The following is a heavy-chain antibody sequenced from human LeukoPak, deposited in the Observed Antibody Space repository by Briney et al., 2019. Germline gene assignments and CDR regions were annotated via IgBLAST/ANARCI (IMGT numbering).Heavy chain of an antibody. D-gene: IGHD2-15*01. CDR2: ISYDGSNK. CDR1: GFTFSTYG. Sequence: PGGSLRLSCVASGFTFSTYGMHWVRQAPGKGLEWVAVISYDGSNKYYADSVKGRFTISRDNSKDTVYLQMNSLRAEDTAVYYCAREVHKLSTFGYWGQGTLVTVSS. J-gene: IGHJ4*02. V-gene: IGHV3-30*03. CDR3: AREVHKLSTFGY.